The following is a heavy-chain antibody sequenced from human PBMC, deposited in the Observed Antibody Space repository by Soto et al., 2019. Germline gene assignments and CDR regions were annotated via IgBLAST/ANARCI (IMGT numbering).Heavy chain of an antibody. D-gene: IGHD3-16*01. J-gene: IGHJ5*02. Sequence: QVQLVESGGGLVKPGGSLRLSCAASGIVFSDYMSWVRQAPGKGLEWLSYISGSGRTIYSADSVKGRFTISRDNATNSLYLQMNNVRTEDTAVYYCARVPLPWGGFDPWGQGTLVTVSS. CDR2: ISGSGRTI. CDR3: ARVPLPWGGFDP. CDR1: GIVFSDY. V-gene: IGHV3-11*01.